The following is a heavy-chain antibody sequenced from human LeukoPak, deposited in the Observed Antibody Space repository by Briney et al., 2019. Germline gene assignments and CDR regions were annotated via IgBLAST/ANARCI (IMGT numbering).Heavy chain of an antibody. CDR1: GYSFSSYW. J-gene: IGHJ4*02. V-gene: IGHV5-51*01. D-gene: IGHD6-6*01. CDR2: IYPDDSET. Sequence: GASLKISCKGSGYSFSSYWIVWVRQMPGKGPAWMGIIYPDDSETKYSPSLQGQVTISVDKSISTASLQWSSLTAADTAMYYCARRIWYSGSGRGFDYWGQGTLVTVSS. CDR3: ARRIWYSGSGRGFDY.